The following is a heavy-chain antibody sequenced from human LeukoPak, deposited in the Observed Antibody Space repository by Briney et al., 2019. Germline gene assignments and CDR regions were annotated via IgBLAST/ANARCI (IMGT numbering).Heavy chain of an antibody. CDR3: ARDDLDYWNDDPSAY. CDR1: GFTFSDYY. CDR2: ISSSGSTI. Sequence: GGSLRLSCAASGFTFSDYYMSWIRQAPGKGLEWVSYISSSGSTIYYADSVKGRFTISRDNAKNSLYLQMNSLRAEDTAVYYCARDDLDYWNDDPSAYWGQGTLVTVSS. V-gene: IGHV3-11*01. J-gene: IGHJ4*02. D-gene: IGHD1-1*01.